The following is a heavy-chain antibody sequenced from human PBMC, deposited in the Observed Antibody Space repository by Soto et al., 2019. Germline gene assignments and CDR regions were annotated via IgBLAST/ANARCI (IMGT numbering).Heavy chain of an antibody. D-gene: IGHD6-19*01. CDR3: ARSRTIYSSGWYFVRYFDY. J-gene: IGHJ4*02. Sequence: QVQLQESGPGLVKPSGTLSLTCAVSSGSISSSNWWSWVRQPPGKGLEWIGEIYHSGSTNYNPSLKSRVTISVDKSKNQFSLKLSSVTAADTAVYYCARSRTIYSSGWYFVRYFDYWGQGTLVTVSS. CDR2: IYHSGST. V-gene: IGHV4-4*02. CDR1: SGSISSSNW.